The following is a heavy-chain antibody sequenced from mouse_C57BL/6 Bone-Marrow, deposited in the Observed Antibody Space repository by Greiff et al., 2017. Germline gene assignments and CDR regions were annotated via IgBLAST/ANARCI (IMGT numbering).Heavy chain of an antibody. Sequence: VQLQQSVAELVRPGASVKLSCTASGFNIKNTYMHWVKQRPEQGLEWIGRIDPANGNTKYAPKFQGKATITADTSSNTAYLQLSSLTSEDTAIYYCARFFYYCYDVDYYFDYWGQGTTLTVSS. CDR2: IDPANGNT. D-gene: IGHD2-2*01. CDR1: GFNIKNTY. J-gene: IGHJ2*01. CDR3: ARFFYYCYDVDYYFDY. V-gene: IGHV14-3*01.